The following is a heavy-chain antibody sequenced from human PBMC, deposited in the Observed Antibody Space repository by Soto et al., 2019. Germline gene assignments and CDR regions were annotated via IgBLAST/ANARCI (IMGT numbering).Heavy chain of an antibody. CDR1: GVSLTGYH. D-gene: IGHD3-10*01. J-gene: IGHJ5*02. CDR3: ARRLNLGSFDH. Sequence: SETLSLTCNVSGVSLTGYHWNWIRQPPGKTLEWIGFVYHSGGVSYNPSLKGRASISVDRSKNQFSLRLSSVTASDTAVYYCARRLNLGSFDHWGQGTLVTGS. V-gene: IGHV4-59*01. CDR2: VYHSGGV.